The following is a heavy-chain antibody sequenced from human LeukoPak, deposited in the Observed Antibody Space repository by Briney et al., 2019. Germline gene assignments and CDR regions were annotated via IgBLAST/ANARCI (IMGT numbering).Heavy chain of an antibody. CDR3: ARGDYSSSLNGY. Sequence: PGGSLRLSCAASGFTFSDYYMSWIRQDPGTALEWASYIRSSGSTIYYAESVKGQFTISRDNAKNSLYLQMNRLRAEDTAVYYCARGDYSSSLNGYWGQGTLVTVSS. CDR1: GFTFSDYY. CDR2: IRSSGSTI. J-gene: IGHJ4*02. V-gene: IGHV3-11*01. D-gene: IGHD6-6*01.